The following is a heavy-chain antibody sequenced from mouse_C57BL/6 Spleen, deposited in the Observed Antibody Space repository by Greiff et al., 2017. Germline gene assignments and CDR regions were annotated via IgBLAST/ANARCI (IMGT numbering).Heavy chain of an antibody. CDR2: IWTGGGT. CDR1: GFSLTSYA. J-gene: IGHJ4*01. CDR3: AIITTGVATGSNYAMDY. D-gene: IGHD1-1*01. V-gene: IGHV2-9-1*01. Sequence: QVQLKESGPGLVAPSQSLSITCTVSGFSLTSYAISWVRQPPGKGLEWLGVIWTGGGTNYNSALKSRLSISKDNSKSQVFLKMNSLQTDDTARYYCAIITTGVATGSNYAMDYWGQGTSVTVSS.